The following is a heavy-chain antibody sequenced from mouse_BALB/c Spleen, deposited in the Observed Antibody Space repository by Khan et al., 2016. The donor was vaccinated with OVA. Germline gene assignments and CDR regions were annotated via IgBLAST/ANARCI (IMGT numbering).Heavy chain of an antibody. D-gene: IGHD1-1*02. CDR1: GYTFINYW. J-gene: IGHJ2*01. V-gene: IGHV1-7*01. CDR3: ARRGLRWDFDY. CDR2: INPSTGYT. Sequence: VQLQESGAELAKPGASVKMSCKASGYTFINYWILWVKQRPGQGLEWIGYINPSTGYTEYTQNFKDKATLTADNSSRTAFMQLSSLTYEDSAVYYCARRGLRWDFDYWGQGTTLTVSS.